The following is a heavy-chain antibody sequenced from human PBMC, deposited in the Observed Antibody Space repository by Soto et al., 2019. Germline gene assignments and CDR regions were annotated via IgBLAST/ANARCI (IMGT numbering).Heavy chain of an antibody. CDR2: IIPIFGTA. CDR1: GGTSSSYA. V-gene: IGHV1-69*13. D-gene: IGHD6-6*01. J-gene: IGHJ6*02. Sequence: SVKVSCKASGGTSSSYAISWVRQAPGQGLEWMGGIIPIFGTANYAQKFQGRVTITADESTSTAYMELSSLRSEDTAVYYCARENRQLAYYYYGMDVWGQGTTVTVSS. CDR3: ARENRQLAYYYYGMDV.